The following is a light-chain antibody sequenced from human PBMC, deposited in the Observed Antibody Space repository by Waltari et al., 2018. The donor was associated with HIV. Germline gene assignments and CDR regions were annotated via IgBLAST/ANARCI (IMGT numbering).Light chain of an antibody. Sequence: QSVLTQPPSASGTPGQRVTTSCSGSSSNLGSNLGNWFQQLPGPAPKLLIYSNYQRPSGVPDRFSGSKSGTSASLAISGLQSEDEADYYCAAWDDSLNGPVFGGGTKLTVL. J-gene: IGLJ2*01. CDR3: AAWDDSLNGPV. CDR2: SNY. CDR1: SSNLGSNL. V-gene: IGLV1-44*01.